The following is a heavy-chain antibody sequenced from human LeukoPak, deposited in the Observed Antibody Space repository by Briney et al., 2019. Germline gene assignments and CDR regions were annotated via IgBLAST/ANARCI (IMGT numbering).Heavy chain of an antibody. Sequence: TLSLTCTVSGGSISSGSYYWSWIRQPAGKGLEWIGRIYTSGSTNYNPSLKSRVTISVDTSKNQFSLKLSSVTAADTAVYYCARDATGNDYWGQGTLVTVSS. D-gene: IGHD2-15*01. V-gene: IGHV4-61*02. CDR2: IYTSGST. J-gene: IGHJ4*02. CDR3: ARDATGNDY. CDR1: GGSISSGSYY.